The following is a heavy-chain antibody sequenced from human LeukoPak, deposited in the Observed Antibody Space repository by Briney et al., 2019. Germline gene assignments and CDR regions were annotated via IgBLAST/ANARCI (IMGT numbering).Heavy chain of an antibody. J-gene: IGHJ4*02. CDR2: IYYSGST. Sequence: SETLSLTYTVSGGSISSYYWSWIRQPPGKGLEWIGYIYYSGSTNYNPSLKSRVTISVDTSKNQFSLQLNSVTPEDTAVYYCARDGVGDGGDFDYWGQGTLVTVSS. CDR3: ARDGVGDGGDFDY. CDR1: GGSISSYY. D-gene: IGHD4-23*01. V-gene: IGHV4-59*12.